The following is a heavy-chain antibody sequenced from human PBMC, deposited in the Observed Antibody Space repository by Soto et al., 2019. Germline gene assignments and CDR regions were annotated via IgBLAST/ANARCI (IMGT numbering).Heavy chain of an antibody. V-gene: IGHV4-59*01. CDR1: GGSISSYY. CDR2: IYYSGST. D-gene: IGHD6-19*01. Sequence: SETLSLTCTVSGGSISSYYWSWIRQPPGKGLEWIGYIYYSGSTNYNPSLKSRVTISVDTSKKQFSLKLSSVTAAETAGYYCARVIATAVAGRYPYFDYWGQGTLVTVS. CDR3: ARVIATAVAGRYPYFDY. J-gene: IGHJ4*02.